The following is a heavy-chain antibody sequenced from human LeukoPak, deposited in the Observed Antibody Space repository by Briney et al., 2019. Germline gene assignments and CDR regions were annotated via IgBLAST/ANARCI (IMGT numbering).Heavy chain of an antibody. D-gene: IGHD3-22*01. Sequence: SVKVSCKASGGTFSSYAISWVRQAPRQGLEWMGRIIPILGIANYAQKFQGRVTITADKSTSTAYMELSSLRSEDTAVYYCARVRYYDSSGYYKDYWGQGTLVTVSS. CDR2: IIPILGIA. V-gene: IGHV1-69*04. J-gene: IGHJ4*02. CDR3: ARVRYYDSSGYYKDY. CDR1: GGTFSSYA.